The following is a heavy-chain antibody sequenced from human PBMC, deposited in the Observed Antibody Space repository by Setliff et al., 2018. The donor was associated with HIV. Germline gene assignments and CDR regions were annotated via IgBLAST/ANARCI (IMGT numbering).Heavy chain of an antibody. Sequence: GGSLRLSCAASGFTVSSHYMSWVRQAPGKGLEWASTIYSDGSTYHADSVKGRFTLSRDTSKNTLSLQMNSLRAEDTAVYYCAKDSDFYIDYWGQGTLVTVSS. CDR3: AKDSDFYIDY. CDR2: IYSDGST. J-gene: IGHJ4*02. V-gene: IGHV3-66*02. CDR1: GFTVSSHY. D-gene: IGHD1-26*01.